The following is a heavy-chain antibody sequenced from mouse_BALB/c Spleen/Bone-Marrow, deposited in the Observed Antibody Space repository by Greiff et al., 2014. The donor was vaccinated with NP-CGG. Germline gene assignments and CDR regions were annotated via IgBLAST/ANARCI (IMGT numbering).Heavy chain of an antibody. CDR1: GYTFTEYI. J-gene: IGHJ3*01. CDR3: ARHEDRLRAWFAY. Sequence: QVQLKQSGAELVKPGASVKLSCKASGYTFTEYIIHWVKQRSGQGLEWIGWFYPGSGSIKYNEKFKDKATVTADKSSSTVYMELSRMTSEYSAVDFCARHEDRLRAWFAYWGQGTLVTVSA. V-gene: IGHV1-62-2*01. D-gene: IGHD3-2*02. CDR2: FYPGSGSI.